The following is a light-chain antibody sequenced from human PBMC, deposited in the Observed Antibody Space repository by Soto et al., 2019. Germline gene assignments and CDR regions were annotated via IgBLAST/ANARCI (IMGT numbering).Light chain of an antibody. V-gene: IGKV1-39*01. CDR2: GAS. J-gene: IGKJ3*01. CDR1: QSISSF. Sequence: DIQMTQSPSSLSASVGDRVTITCRASQSISSFLNWYQQKPGKAPNLLLYGASNLQSGVPSRCSGSGSGTDLTLTISCLQSEDFATYYCQQSSSSLFTCGPATKVD. CDR3: QQSSSSLFT.